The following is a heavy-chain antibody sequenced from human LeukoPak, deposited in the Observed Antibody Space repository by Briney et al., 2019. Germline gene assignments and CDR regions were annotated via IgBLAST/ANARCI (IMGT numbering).Heavy chain of an antibody. CDR2: ISYDGSNK. Sequence: PGRSLRLSCAASGCTFSSYAMHWVRQAPGKGLEWEAVISYDGSNKYYADSVKGRFTISRDNSKKTLYLLMNSLRAEDTAVYYCARDTAEGFDPWGQGTLVTVSS. CDR3: ARDTAEGFDP. CDR1: GCTFSSYA. J-gene: IGHJ5*02. V-gene: IGHV3-30*04. D-gene: IGHD4-17*01.